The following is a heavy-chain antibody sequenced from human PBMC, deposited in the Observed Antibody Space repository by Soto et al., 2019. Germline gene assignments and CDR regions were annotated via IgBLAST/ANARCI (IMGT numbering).Heavy chain of an antibody. J-gene: IGHJ4*02. Sequence: GPEVKKPGASVKVSCRTSGYTFTSFGISWVRQAPGQGLEWMGWISTDKGHTNYAQKFQGRVTMTTDTSTCTGYMELRSLRSDDTAVYYCATRSPAFDYWGQGTLVTVST. CDR2: ISTDKGHT. CDR1: GYTFTSFG. CDR3: ATRSPAFDY. V-gene: IGHV1-18*01.